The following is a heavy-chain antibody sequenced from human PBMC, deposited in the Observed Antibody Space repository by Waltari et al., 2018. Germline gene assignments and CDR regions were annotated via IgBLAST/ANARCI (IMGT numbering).Heavy chain of an antibody. Sequence: EVQLVESGGGLVQPGGSLRLSCAASGFTLSSYSTNWVRQAPGKGLEWVSYISSSSSTIYYADSVKGRFTISRDNAKNSLYLQMNSLRAEDTAVYYCARDKVFGLLGYWGQGTLVTVSS. CDR3: ARDKVFGLLGY. CDR2: ISSSSSTI. D-gene: IGHD3-10*02. J-gene: IGHJ4*02. V-gene: IGHV3-48*04. CDR1: GFTLSSYS.